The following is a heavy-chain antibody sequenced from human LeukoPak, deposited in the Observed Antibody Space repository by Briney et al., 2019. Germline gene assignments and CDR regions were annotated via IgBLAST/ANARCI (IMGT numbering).Heavy chain of an antibody. V-gene: IGHV4-34*01. J-gene: IGHJ4*02. CDR3: ARVGVYSSSWGGGHYFDY. CDR1: GGSFSGYY. CDR2: INHSGST. Sequence: SETLSLTCAVYGGSFSGYYWSWIRQPPGKGLEWIGEINHSGSTNNNPSLKSRVTISVDTSKNQFSLKLSSVTAADTAVYYCARVGVYSSSWGGGHYFDYWGQGTLVTVSS. D-gene: IGHD6-13*01.